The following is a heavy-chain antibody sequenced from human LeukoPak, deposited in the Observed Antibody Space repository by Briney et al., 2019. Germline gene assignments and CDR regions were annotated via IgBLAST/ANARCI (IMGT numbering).Heavy chain of an antibody. CDR1: GMTFRSHW. CDR3: ARSYCSGNSCYSDWYFDL. V-gene: IGHV3-7*03. Sequence: GDSLRLSCAAFGMTFRSHWMSWVRQAPGKGLEWVAKISQDGSVTDYMDSVKGRFTISRDNAKNSLYLQMNSLRAEDTAVYYCARSYCSGNSCYSDWYFDLWDRGTLVLVSS. J-gene: IGHJ2*01. CDR2: ISQDGSVT. D-gene: IGHD2-15*01.